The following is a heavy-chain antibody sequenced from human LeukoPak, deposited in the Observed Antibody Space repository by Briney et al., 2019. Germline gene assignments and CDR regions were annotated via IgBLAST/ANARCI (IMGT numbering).Heavy chain of an antibody. V-gene: IGHV3-23*01. D-gene: IGHD5-12*01. CDR1: GFTFSTYG. CDR3: AKDGAWLRFDD. CDR2: ISGSGGST. J-gene: IGHJ4*02. Sequence: GGSLRLSCAASGFTFSTYGMTWVRQAPGKGLEWVSAISGSGGSTYYADSVKGRFTISRDDSKNTLYLQMNNLRAEDTAVYYCAKDGAWLRFDDWGQGILVTVSS.